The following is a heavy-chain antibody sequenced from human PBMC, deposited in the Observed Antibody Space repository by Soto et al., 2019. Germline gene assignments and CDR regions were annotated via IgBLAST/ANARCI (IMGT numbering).Heavy chain of an antibody. CDR3: ARLVVVPAATHYYYYGMDV. CDR1: DNTFTHYG. D-gene: IGHD2-2*01. V-gene: IGHV1-18*01. Sequence: ASVKVSCKSSDNTFTHYGINWVRQAPGQGLEWMGWISAYNGNTNYAQKLQGRVTMTTDTSTSTAYMELRSLRSDDTAVYYCARLVVVPAATHYYYYGMDVWGQGTTVTVSS. CDR2: ISAYNGNT. J-gene: IGHJ6*02.